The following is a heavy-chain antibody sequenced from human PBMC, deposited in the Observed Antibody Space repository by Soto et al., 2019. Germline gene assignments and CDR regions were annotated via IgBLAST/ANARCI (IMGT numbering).Heavy chain of an antibody. CDR3: ARSGDYYGSGSDVARDYYYCMDV. CDR1: GGTFSSYA. Sequence: QVQLVQSGAEVKKPGSSVKVSCKASGGTFSSYAISWVRQAPGQGLEWMGGIIPIFGTANYEQKFQGRVTITADESTSTAYMELSSLRSEDSAVYYCARSGDYYGSGSDVARDYYYCMDVWGQGTRVTVS. V-gene: IGHV1-69*01. J-gene: IGHJ6*02. D-gene: IGHD3-10*01. CDR2: IIPIFGTA.